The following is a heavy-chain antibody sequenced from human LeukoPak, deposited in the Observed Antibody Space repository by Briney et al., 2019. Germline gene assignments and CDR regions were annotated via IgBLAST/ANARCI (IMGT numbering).Heavy chain of an antibody. CDR3: ARGRGYYSRGGAFDI. Sequence: ASVKVSCKASGYTFTGYYMHWVRQAPGQGLEWMGWINPNSGGTNYAQKFQGRVTMTRDTSISTAYMELSRLRSDDTAVYYCARGRGYYSRGGAFDIWGQGTMVTVSS. J-gene: IGHJ3*02. CDR2: INPNSGGT. D-gene: IGHD3-3*01. CDR1: GYTFTGYY. V-gene: IGHV1-2*02.